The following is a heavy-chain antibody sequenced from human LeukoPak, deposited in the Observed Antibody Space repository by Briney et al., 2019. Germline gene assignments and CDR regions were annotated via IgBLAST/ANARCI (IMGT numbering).Heavy chain of an antibody. CDR1: GYTFTGYY. Sequence: ASVKVSCKASGYTFTGYYMHWVRQAPGQGLVWMGWINPNSGGTNYAQKFQGRVTMTRDTSISTAYMELSRLRSDDTAVYYCARYRGYSYGFDPWGQGTLVTVSS. CDR2: INPNSGGT. J-gene: IGHJ5*02. D-gene: IGHD5-18*01. V-gene: IGHV1-2*02. CDR3: ARYRGYSYGFDP.